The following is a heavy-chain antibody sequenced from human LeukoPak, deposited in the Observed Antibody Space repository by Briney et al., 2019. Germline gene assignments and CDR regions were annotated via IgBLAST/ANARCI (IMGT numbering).Heavy chain of an antibody. CDR2: IWYDGSNK. V-gene: IGHV3-33*01. Sequence: PGRSLRLSCAASGFTFSSYGMHWVRQAPGKGLEWVAVIWYDGSNKYYADSVKGRFTISRDNSKNTLYLQMNSLRAEDTAVYYCARGRIWGSTHPLDYWGQGTLVTVSS. CDR1: GFTFSSYG. J-gene: IGHJ4*02. D-gene: IGHD3-16*01. CDR3: ARGRIWGSTHPLDY.